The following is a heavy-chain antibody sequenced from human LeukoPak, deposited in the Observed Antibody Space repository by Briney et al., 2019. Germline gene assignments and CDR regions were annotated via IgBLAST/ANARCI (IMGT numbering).Heavy chain of an antibody. D-gene: IGHD6-6*01. CDR1: GVSISSGSYC. J-gene: IGHJ6*02. V-gene: IGHV4-61*02. CDR3: ARERLAARRYYYYGMDV. CDR2: IYTSGST. Sequence: SQTLSLTCTASGVSISSGSYCWGRLRQPAGKGLEWTVRIYTSGSTNYNPSLKSRVTISVDTSKNQFSLKLSSVTAADTAVYYCARERLAARRYYYYGMDVWGQGTTVTVSS.